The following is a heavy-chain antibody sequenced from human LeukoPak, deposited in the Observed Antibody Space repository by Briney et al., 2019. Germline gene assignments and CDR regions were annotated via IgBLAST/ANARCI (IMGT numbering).Heavy chain of an antibody. D-gene: IGHD3-10*01. J-gene: IGHJ4*02. Sequence: ASVKVSCKASGYTFTGYYMHWVRQAPGQGLEWMGWISAYNGNTNYAQKLQGRVTMTTDTSTSTAYMELRSLRSDDTAVYYCARSIYYGSGSYSHWGQGTLVTVSS. CDR2: ISAYNGNT. V-gene: IGHV1-18*04. CDR3: ARSIYYGSGSYSH. CDR1: GYTFTGYY.